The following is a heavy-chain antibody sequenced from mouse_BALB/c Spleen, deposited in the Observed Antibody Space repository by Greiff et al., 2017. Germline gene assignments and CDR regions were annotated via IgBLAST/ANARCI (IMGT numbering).Heavy chain of an antibody. CDR1: GYTFTSYW. J-gene: IGHJ3*01. V-gene: IGHV1-69*02. CDR3: TRGVSKAWFAY. CDR2: IYPSDSYT. D-gene: IGHD2-10*02. Sequence: QVQLQQPGAELVRPGASVKLSCKASGYTFTSYWINWVKQRPGQGLEWIGNIYPSDSYTNYNQKFKDKATLTVDKSSSTAYMQLSSPTSEDSAVYYCTRGVSKAWFAYWGQGTLVTVSA.